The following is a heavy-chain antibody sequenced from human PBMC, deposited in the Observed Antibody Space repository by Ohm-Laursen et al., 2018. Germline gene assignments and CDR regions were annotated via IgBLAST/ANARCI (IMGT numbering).Heavy chain of an antibody. J-gene: IGHJ4*02. CDR3: AHRHLRGDYSPGLFDY. CDR2: IDWDDDK. CDR1: GFALSTGGMC. Sequence: PTQTLTLTCTFSGFALSTGGMCVSWIRQPPGKAPEWLARIDWDDDKYYNPSLRTRLTISKDPSKNQVVLTMTNLDPVDTATYYCAHRHLRGDYSPGLFDYWGQGTLVTVSS. D-gene: IGHD3-10*01. V-gene: IGHV2-70*12.